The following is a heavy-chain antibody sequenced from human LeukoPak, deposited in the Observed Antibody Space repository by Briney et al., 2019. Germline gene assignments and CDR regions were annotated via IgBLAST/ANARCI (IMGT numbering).Heavy chain of an antibody. CDR3: ARSTMVRGVIKNFDY. D-gene: IGHD3-10*01. CDR1: GSRFTSYW. Sequence: GESLKISCQGSGSRFTSYWIGWVRQLPGKGLEWMGIIYPGDSDTRYSPSFQGQVTISADKSISTAYLQWSSLKASDTAMYYCARSTMVRGVIKNFDYWGQGTLVTVSS. J-gene: IGHJ4*02. CDR2: IYPGDSDT. V-gene: IGHV5-51*01.